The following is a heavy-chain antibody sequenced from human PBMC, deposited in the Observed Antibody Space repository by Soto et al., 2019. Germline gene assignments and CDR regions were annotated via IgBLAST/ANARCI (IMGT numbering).Heavy chain of an antibody. CDR2: ISGSGGST. D-gene: IGHD1-7*01. J-gene: IGHJ4*02. V-gene: IGHV3-23*01. CDR1: GFTFISYA. CDR3: AKNQERELPRVIDF. Sequence: EVQLLESGGGLIQPGGSLRLSCAASGFTFISYAMSWVRQAPGKGLEWVSSISGSGGSTYYADSVKGRFTISRDNSRNTLYLQMSSLRAEDTALYYCAKNQERELPRVIDFWGQGTLVTVSS.